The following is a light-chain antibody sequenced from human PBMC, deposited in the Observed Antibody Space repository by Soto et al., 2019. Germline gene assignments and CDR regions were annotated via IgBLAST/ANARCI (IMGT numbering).Light chain of an antibody. Sequence: IVLPTSPGTLSLSPVDRATLSGRAGQSVSSNYLAWYQPTPGQAPRLLIYGASSRATGIPDKFSGSGSGTDFTLTIDGLEPEDFAVYDGQQYGYSPITVGQGTRLEIK. J-gene: IGKJ5*01. CDR3: QQYGYSPIT. V-gene: IGKV3-20*01. CDR2: GAS. CDR1: QSVSSNY.